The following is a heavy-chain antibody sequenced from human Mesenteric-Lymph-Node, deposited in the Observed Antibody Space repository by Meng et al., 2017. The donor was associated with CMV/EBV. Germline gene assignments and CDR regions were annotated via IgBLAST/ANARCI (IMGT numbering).Heavy chain of an antibody. CDR2: INHSGST. CDR1: GGSFSGYY. V-gene: IGHV4-34*01. CDR3: ARVVSDYYYGMDV. J-gene: IGHJ6*02. Sequence: LETLSLTCAVYGGSFSGYYWSWIRQPPGKGLEWIGEINHSGSTNYNPSLKSRVTISVDTSKNQFSLKLSSVTAADTAVYYCARVVSDYYYGMDVWGQGTTVTVSS. D-gene: IGHD3-22*01.